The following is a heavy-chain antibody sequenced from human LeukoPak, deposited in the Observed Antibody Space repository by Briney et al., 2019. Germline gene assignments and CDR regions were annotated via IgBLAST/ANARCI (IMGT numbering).Heavy chain of an antibody. J-gene: IGHJ4*02. V-gene: IGHV1-18*01. Sequence: ASVKVSCRASGYTFTSYGISWVRQAPGQGLEWMGWISAYNGKTNYAQKLQGRVTITADKSTSTAYMELSSLRSEDTAVYYCAREKWQWLADYWGQGTLVTVSS. CDR2: ISAYNGKT. D-gene: IGHD6-19*01. CDR3: AREKWQWLADY. CDR1: GYTFTSYG.